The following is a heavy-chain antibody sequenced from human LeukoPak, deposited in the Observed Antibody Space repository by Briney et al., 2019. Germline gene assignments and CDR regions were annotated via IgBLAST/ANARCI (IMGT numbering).Heavy chain of an antibody. V-gene: IGHV6-1*01. CDR3: ARELLEKRPTGFDY. Sequence: SQTLSLTCAISGDSVSSNTAAWNWIRQSPSRGFEWLGRSYYMSNWYNEYAASGKSRITINPDTSKNQFSLQLNSVAPEDTAVYYCARELLEKRPTGFDYWGQGTRVTVSS. J-gene: IGHJ4*02. CDR2: SYYMSNWYN. CDR1: GDSVSSNTAA. D-gene: IGHD4-17*01.